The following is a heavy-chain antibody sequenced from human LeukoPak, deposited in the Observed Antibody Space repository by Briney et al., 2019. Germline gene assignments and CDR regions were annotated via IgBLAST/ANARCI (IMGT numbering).Heavy chain of an antibody. CDR2: INPNSGGT. J-gene: IGHJ5*02. D-gene: IGHD5-12*01. CDR3: ARVNIGKNWFDP. CDR1: GYTFTGYY. V-gene: IGHV1-2*02. Sequence: ASVKVSCKASGYTFTGYYMHWVRQAPGQGLEWMGWINPNSGGTNYAQKFQGRVTMTRDTSISTAYMGLSRLRSDDTAVYYCARVNIGKNWFDPWGQGTLVTVSS.